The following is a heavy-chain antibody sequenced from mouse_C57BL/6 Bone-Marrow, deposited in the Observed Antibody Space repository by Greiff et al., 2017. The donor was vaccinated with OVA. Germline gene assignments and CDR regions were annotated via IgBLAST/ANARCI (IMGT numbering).Heavy chain of an antibody. CDR2: IYPGDGDT. V-gene: IGHV1-80*01. J-gene: IGHJ3*01. D-gene: IGHD2-4*01. CDR3: ARSDYGRDWFAY. CDR1: GYAFSSYW. Sequence: VQRVESGAELVKPGASVKISCKASGYAFSSYWMNWVKQRPGKGLEWIGQIYPGDGDTNYNGKFKGKATLTADKSSSTAYMQLSSLTSEDSAVYFCARSDYGRDWFAYWGQGTLVTVSA.